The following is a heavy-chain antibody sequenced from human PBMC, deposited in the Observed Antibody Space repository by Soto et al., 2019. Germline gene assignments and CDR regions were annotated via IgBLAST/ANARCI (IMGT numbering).Heavy chain of an antibody. Sequence: EVHLVESGGGLVKPGGSLRLSCAVSGFTFSSCTMNWVRQAPGKGLEWVSSISPSTRHIYYAASVKGRFTISRDNAKNSLFMQTHSLRAEDTAVYYCSGCSSGACHQNYGMDVWGQGTTVTVSS. J-gene: IGHJ6*02. CDR3: SGCSSGACHQNYGMDV. CDR2: ISPSTRHI. D-gene: IGHD2-15*01. CDR1: GFTFSSCT. V-gene: IGHV3-21*06.